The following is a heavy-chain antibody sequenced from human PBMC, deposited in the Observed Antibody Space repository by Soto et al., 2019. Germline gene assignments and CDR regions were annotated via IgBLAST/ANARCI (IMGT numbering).Heavy chain of an antibody. CDR2: ITPILGIA. D-gene: IGHD3-3*01. V-gene: IGHV1-69*02. CDR3: ASGTYYDFWSGYPSFDY. Sequence: SVKVSCKASGGTFSSYTISWVRQAPGQGLKWMGRITPILGIANYAQKFQGRVTITADKSTSTAYMELSSLRSEDTAVYFCASGTYYDFWSGYPSFDYWGQGTLVPVSS. CDR1: GGTFSSYT. J-gene: IGHJ4*02.